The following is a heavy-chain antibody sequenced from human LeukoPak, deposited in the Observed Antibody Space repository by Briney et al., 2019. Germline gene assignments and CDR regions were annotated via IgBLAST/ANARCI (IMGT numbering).Heavy chain of an antibody. J-gene: IGHJ5*02. V-gene: IGHV4-31*03. D-gene: IGHD3-22*01. Sequence: SETLSLTCTVSGGSISSGGYYWSWIRQHPGKGLEWIGYIYYSGSTYYNPSLKSRVTISVDTSKNQFSLKLSSVTAADTAVYYCARVWHYSDSSGYRDWFDPWGQGTLVTVSS. CDR1: GGSISSGGYY. CDR3: ARVWHYSDSSGYRDWFDP. CDR2: IYYSGST.